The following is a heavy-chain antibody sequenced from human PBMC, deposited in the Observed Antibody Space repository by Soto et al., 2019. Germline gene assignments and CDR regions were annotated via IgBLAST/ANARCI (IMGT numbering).Heavy chain of an antibody. CDR2: INSDGSST. V-gene: IGHV3-74*01. J-gene: IGHJ4*02. Sequence: EVQLVESGGGLVQPGGSLRLSCAASGFTFSSYLMHWVRQAPGKGLVWVSRINSDGSSTSYADSVKGRFTIYRDNAKNTLYLQMNSLRAEDTAVYYCAREVEYGDYVPDYWGQGTLVTVSS. CDR1: GFTFSSYL. CDR3: AREVEYGDYVPDY. D-gene: IGHD4-17*01.